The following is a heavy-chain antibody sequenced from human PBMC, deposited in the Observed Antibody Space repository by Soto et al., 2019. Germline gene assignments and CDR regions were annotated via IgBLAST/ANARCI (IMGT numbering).Heavy chain of an antibody. D-gene: IGHD6-13*01. CDR1: GFTFSSYG. V-gene: IGHV3-33*01. CDR2: IWYDGSNK. CDR3: ASEAGFGLAAAGFDY. Sequence: GGSLRLSCAASGFTFSSYGMHWVRQAPGKGLEWVAVIWYDGSNKYYADSVKGRFTISRDNSKNTLYLQMNSLRAEDTAVYYCASEAGFGLAAAGFDYWGQRTLVTVSS. J-gene: IGHJ4*02.